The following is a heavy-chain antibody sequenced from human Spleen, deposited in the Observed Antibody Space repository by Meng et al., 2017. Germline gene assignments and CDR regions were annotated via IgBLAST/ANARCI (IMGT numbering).Heavy chain of an antibody. CDR3: TNDRLNH. D-gene: IGHD3-16*01. J-gene: IGHJ1*01. CDR2: ISYDGSNK. V-gene: IGHV3-30*18. CDR1: GFTFRTYV. Sequence: GESLKISCAASGFTFRTYVMHWVRQAPGKGLEWVALISYDGSNKYYGDSVKGRFTISRDNSKNTLYLQMNSLRAEDTAVYYCTNDRLNHWGQGTLVTVSS.